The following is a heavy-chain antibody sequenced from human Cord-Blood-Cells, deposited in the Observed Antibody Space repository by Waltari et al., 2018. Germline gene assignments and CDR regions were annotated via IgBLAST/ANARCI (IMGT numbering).Heavy chain of an antibody. CDR3: ARDRYSGSYYDY. V-gene: IGHV1-18*01. J-gene: IGHJ4*02. D-gene: IGHD1-26*01. Sequence: QVQLVQSGAEVKKHGASVKVSCKDSGYTFTSYGISWVRQAPGQGLEWIGWISAYNGNTNYAQKLQGRVTMTTDTSTSTAYMEMRSLRSDDTAVYYCARDRYSGSYYDYWGQGTLVTVSS. CDR2: ISAYNGNT. CDR1: GYTFTSYG.